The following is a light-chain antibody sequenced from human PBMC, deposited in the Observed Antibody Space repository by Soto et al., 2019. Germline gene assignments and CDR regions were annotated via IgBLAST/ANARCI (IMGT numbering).Light chain of an antibody. CDR2: GAS. CDR1: QSIGRNF. V-gene: IGKV3-20*01. Sequence: EIVLTQSPGTLSLSPGERATLSCRASQSIGRNFLAWYQQKPGQAPRLLIHGASSRATGIPDRFSGSASGTDFILTISRLEPEDFAVYYCQQYASSPLTFGGGTRAEIK. CDR3: QQYASSPLT. J-gene: IGKJ4*01.